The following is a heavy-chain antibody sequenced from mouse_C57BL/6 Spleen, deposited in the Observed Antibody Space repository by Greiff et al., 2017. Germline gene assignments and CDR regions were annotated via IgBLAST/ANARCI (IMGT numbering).Heavy chain of an antibody. V-gene: IGHV3-6*01. D-gene: IGHD1-1*01. CDR3: ARGLTSPYFDY. CDR1: GYSITSGYY. Sequence: EVHLVESGPGLVKPSQSLSLTCSVTGYSITSGYYWNWIRQFPGNKLEWMGYISYDGSNNYNPSLKNRISITRDTSKNQFFLKLNSVTTEDTATYYCARGLTSPYFDYWGQGTTLTVSS. J-gene: IGHJ2*01. CDR2: ISYDGSN.